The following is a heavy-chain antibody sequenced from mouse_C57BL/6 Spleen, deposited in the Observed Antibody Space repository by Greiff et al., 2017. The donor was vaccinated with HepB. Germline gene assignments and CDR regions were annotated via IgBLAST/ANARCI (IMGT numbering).Heavy chain of an antibody. CDR3: ARSSYGNFPFDY. V-gene: IGHV1-52*01. Sequence: QVQLQQPGAELVRPGSSVKLSCKASGYTFTSYWVHWVKQRPIQGLEWIGNIDPSDSETHYNQKFKDKATLTVDKSSSTAYMQLSSLTSEDSAVYYCARSSYGNFPFDYWGQGTTLTVSS. CDR1: GYTFTSYW. CDR2: IDPSDSET. D-gene: IGHD2-1*01. J-gene: IGHJ2*01.